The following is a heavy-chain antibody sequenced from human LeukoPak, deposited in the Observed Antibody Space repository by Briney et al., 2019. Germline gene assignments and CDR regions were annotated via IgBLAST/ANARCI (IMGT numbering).Heavy chain of an antibody. J-gene: IGHJ4*02. CDR1: GFTFSDYY. V-gene: IGHV3-11*01. D-gene: IGHD3-22*01. Sequence: GGSLRLSCAASGFTFSDYYMSWIRQAPGKGLEWVSYISSSGSTIYYADSVKGRFTISRDNAKNSLYLQMNSLRAEDTAVYYCARSSPETPSGYQLFKYWGQGTLVTVSS. CDR3: ARSSPETPSGYQLFKY. CDR2: ISSSGSTI.